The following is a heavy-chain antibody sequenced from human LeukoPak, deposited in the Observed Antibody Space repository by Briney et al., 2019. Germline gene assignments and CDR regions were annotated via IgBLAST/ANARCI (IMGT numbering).Heavy chain of an antibody. CDR3: VKETRGTTIYY. CDR2: IYRGDAT. Sequence: PGGSLRLSCAASGFSVSENYMSWVRQALGKGLEWVSVIYRGDATYYADSVKGRFTISRDSFENTVYLQMDSLRAEDTAVYYCVKETRGTTIYYWGQGTLVTVSS. CDR1: GFSVSENY. J-gene: IGHJ4*02. V-gene: IGHV3-66*01. D-gene: IGHD5-24*01.